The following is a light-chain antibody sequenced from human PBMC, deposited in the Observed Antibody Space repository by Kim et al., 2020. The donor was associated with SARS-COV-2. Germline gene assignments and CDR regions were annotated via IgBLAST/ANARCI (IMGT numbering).Light chain of an antibody. J-gene: IGKJ1*01. CDR3: QQYEKWPRT. CDR1: QEVGAN. Sequence: VSPGERATLSCRASQEVGANLAWYQQKPGQAPRLLIYAASTRATGIPARFGGSGTGTEFTLTISSLQSGDLAVYYCQQYEKWPRTFGQGTKVEIK. V-gene: IGKV3-15*01. CDR2: AAS.